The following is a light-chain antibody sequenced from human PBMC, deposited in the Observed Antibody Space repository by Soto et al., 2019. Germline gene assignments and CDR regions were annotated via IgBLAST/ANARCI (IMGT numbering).Light chain of an antibody. CDR3: QQRSNWPLLT. V-gene: IGKV3-11*01. CDR1: QSVSSY. CDR2: DAS. J-gene: IGKJ5*01. Sequence: EIVLTQSPANLSLSPGERATLSCRASQSVSSYLAWYQQKPGQAPRLLIYDASNRATGIPARFSGSGSGTDVTLTISSLEPEDFAVYCCQQRSNWPLLTFGQGTRLEI.